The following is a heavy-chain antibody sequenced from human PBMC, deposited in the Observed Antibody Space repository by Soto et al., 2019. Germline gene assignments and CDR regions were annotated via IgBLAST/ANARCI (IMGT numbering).Heavy chain of an antibody. V-gene: IGHV1-3*01. Sequence: QVPLVQSGAEVKKPGASVKVSCKASGYTFTSYAMHWVRQAPGQRLEWMGWINAGNGNTKYSQKFQGRVTITRDTSASTAYMELSSLRSEDTAVYYCARDPLGNYYYYYGMDVWGQGTTVTVSS. CDR2: INAGNGNT. J-gene: IGHJ6*02. CDR3: ARDPLGNYYYYYGMDV. CDR1: GYTFTSYA.